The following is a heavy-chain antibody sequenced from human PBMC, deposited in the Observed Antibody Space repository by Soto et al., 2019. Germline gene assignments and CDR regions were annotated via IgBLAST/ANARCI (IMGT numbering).Heavy chain of an antibody. V-gene: IGHV3-23*01. CDR3: ANARADYYDSSGYPVDY. J-gene: IGHJ4*02. CDR2: ISGSGGST. Sequence: EVQLLESGGGLVQPGGSLRLSCAASGFTFSSYAMSWVRQAPGKGLEWVSAISGSGGSTYYADSVKGRFTISRDNSKNTLYLQMTSLSAEDTAVHYCANARADYYDSSGYPVDYWGQGTLVTVSS. CDR1: GFTFSSYA. D-gene: IGHD3-22*01.